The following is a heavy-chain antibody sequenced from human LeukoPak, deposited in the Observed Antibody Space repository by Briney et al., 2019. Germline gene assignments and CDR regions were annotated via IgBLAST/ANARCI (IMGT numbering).Heavy chain of an antibody. Sequence: GGSLRLSCAASGFTFGPYTMNWVRQAQGKGLEWVSYISSSSDAIYYADSVKGRFTISRDNAKNSLYLQMNSLRAEDTAVYYCARERAYSGSYGPDYWGQGTLVTVSS. V-gene: IGHV3-21*05. CDR1: GFTFGPYT. CDR2: ISSSSDAI. D-gene: IGHD1-26*01. J-gene: IGHJ4*02. CDR3: ARERAYSGSYGPDY.